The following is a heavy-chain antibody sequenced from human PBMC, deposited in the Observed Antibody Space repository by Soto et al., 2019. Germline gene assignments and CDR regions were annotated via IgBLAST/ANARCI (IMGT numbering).Heavy chain of an antibody. V-gene: IGHV6-1*01. CDR2: TYYRSKWYN. J-gene: IGHJ6*02. CDR3: AREGELGVAGRYYYYGMDV. D-gene: IGHD6-19*01. Sequence: PSQTLSLTCAISGDSVSSNSAAWNWIRQSPSRGLEWLGRTYYRSKWYNDYAVSVKSRITINPDTSKNQFSLQLNSVTPEDTAVYYCAREGELGVAGRYYYYGMDVWGQGTTVTVSS. CDR1: GDSVSSNSAA.